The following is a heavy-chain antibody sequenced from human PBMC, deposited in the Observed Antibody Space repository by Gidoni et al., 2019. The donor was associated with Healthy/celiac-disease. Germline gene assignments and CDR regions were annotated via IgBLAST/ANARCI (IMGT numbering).Heavy chain of an antibody. Sequence: QVQLVESGGGVVQPGRSLRLSCAAPGFTFSSYAMHWVRQAPGKGLEWVAVISYDGSNKYYADSVKGRFTISRDNSKNTLYLQMNSLRAEDTAVYYCARDRVVVPDNWFDPWGQGTLVTVSS. D-gene: IGHD2-2*01. J-gene: IGHJ5*02. CDR2: ISYDGSNK. CDR1: GFTFSSYA. CDR3: ARDRVVVPDNWFDP. V-gene: IGHV3-30-3*01.